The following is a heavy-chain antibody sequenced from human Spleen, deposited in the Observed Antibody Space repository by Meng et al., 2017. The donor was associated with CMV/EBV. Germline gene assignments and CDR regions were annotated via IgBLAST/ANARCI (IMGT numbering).Heavy chain of an antibody. CDR3: AREEFLGGYSYGLDYYYGMDV. CDR1: GFAFSRYD. CDR2: ISYDGSNK. Sequence: GESLKISCAASGFAFSRYDMNWVRQAPGKGLEWVAVISYDGSNKYYADSVKGRFTISRDNSKNTLYLQMNSLRAEDTAVYYCAREEFLGGYSYGLDYYYGMDVWGQGTTVTVSS. J-gene: IGHJ6*02. D-gene: IGHD5-18*01. V-gene: IGHV3-30*19.